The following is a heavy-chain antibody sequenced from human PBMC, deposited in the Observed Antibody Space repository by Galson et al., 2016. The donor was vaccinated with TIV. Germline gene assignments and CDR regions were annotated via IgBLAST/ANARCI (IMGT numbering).Heavy chain of an antibody. D-gene: IGHD7-27*01. CDR1: GYTFTSYY. CDR2: INPSGGDA. V-gene: IGHV1-46*03. CDR3: GRERINWGNFDY. J-gene: IGHJ4*02. Sequence: SVKVSCKGSGYTFTSYYIHWVRQAPGQGLEWMGRINPSGGDATYAQKFQGRVILTRDTSTSTIYMDLSSLTSDDTAVYCCGRERINWGNFDYWGQGTLVAVSS.